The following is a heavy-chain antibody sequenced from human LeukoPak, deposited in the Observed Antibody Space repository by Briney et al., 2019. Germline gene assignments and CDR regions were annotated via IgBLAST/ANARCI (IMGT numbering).Heavy chain of an antibody. Sequence: PSETLSLTCTVSDGSITTYFLTWVRQSAGKGLEFIGRLRPTDGYTNYNPSLRSRVSMSLDTSKKQLSLELTSVTAADTAVYYCARDGALNYGDYWYFDLWGRGTLVTVSS. CDR3: ARDGALNYGDYWYFDL. J-gene: IGHJ2*01. D-gene: IGHD4-17*01. V-gene: IGHV4-4*07. CDR1: DGSITTYF. CDR2: LRPTDGYT.